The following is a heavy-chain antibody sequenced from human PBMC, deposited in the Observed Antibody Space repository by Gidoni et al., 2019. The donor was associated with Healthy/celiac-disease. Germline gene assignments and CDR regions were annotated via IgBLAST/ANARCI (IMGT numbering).Heavy chain of an antibody. J-gene: IGHJ4*02. D-gene: IGHD1-20*01. V-gene: IGHV4-30-4*01. Sequence: QVQLQESGPGLVKPSQTRSLTCPVSGGSISSGDYYWSGVRQPPGRGLEWIGYIYYSGSTYSNPSLKSRVTISVDTSKNQFSLKLSSVTAADTAVYYCAREAGIPGFIDYWGQGTLVTVSS. CDR2: IYYSGST. CDR3: AREAGIPGFIDY. CDR1: GGSISSGDYY.